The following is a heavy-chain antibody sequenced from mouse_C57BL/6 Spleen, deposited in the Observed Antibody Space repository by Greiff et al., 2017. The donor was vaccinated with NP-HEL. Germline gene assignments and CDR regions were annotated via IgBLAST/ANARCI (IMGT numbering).Heavy chain of an antibody. CDR2: IYPGDGDT. Sequence: VQLQQSGPELVKPGASVKISCKASGYAFSSSWMNWVKQRPGKGLEWIGRIYPGDGDTNYNGKFKGKATLTADKSSSTAYMQLSSLTSEDSAVYFCARSLPDAMDYWGQGTSVTVSS. CDR1: GYAFSSSW. CDR3: ARSLPDAMDY. J-gene: IGHJ4*01. V-gene: IGHV1-82*01.